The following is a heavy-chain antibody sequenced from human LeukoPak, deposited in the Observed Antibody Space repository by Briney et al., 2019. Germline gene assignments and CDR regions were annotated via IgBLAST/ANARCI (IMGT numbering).Heavy chain of an antibody. CDR3: ARDPTIAVAGNPPDY. Sequence: ASVKVSCKASGYTFTGYYMHWVRQAPGQGLERMGWINPNSGGTNYAQKFQGRVTMTRDTSISTAYMELSRLRSDDTAVYYCARDPTIAVAGNPPDYWGQGTLVTVSS. D-gene: IGHD6-19*01. J-gene: IGHJ4*02. CDR1: GYTFTGYY. CDR2: INPNSGGT. V-gene: IGHV1-2*02.